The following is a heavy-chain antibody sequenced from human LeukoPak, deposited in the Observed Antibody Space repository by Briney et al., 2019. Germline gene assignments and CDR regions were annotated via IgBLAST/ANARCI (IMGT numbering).Heavy chain of an antibody. D-gene: IGHD5-24*01. J-gene: IGHJ4*02. Sequence: GESLKISCKGSGYSFTNYWIGWVRQMPGKGLEWMGIIYPGDSDTSYSPSFQGQVTISADTSISTSYLQWSSLRASDTAMYYCARPRDADSYYFDYWGQGTLVTVSS. V-gene: IGHV5-51*01. CDR2: IYPGDSDT. CDR3: ARPRDADSYYFDY. CDR1: GYSFTNYW.